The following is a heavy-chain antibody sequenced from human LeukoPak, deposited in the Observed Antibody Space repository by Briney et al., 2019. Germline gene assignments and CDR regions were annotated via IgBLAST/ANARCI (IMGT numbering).Heavy chain of an antibody. D-gene: IGHD4/OR15-4a*01. CDR3: ARLDYGTDY. Sequence: GGSLRLSCAASGITFSSYGMSWVRQAPGKGLEWVSSISSTGGTTYYADSVKGRFTISRDNAKNSLYLQMNSLRAEDTAVYYCARLDYGTDYWGQGTLVTVSS. CDR1: GITFSSYG. J-gene: IGHJ4*02. CDR2: ISSTGGTT. V-gene: IGHV3-21*01.